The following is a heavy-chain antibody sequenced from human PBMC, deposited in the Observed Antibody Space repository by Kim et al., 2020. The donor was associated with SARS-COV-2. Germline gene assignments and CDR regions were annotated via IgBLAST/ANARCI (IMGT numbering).Heavy chain of an antibody. CDR3: ERGTRQWLVRGRYYYYMDV. J-gene: IGHJ6*03. CDR2: INHSGST. D-gene: IGHD6-19*01. V-gene: IGHV4-34*01. Sequence: SESLSLTCAVYGGSFSGYYWSWIRQPPGKGLEWIGEINHSGSTNYNPSLKSRVTISVDTSKNQFSLKLSSVTAADTAVYYCERGTRQWLVRGRYYYYMDVGGKGTRGTVSS. CDR1: GGSFSGYY.